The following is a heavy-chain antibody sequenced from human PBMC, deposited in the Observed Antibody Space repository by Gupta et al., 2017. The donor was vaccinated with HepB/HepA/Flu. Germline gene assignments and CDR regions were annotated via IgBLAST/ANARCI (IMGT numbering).Heavy chain of an antibody. CDR2: INQSGST. V-gene: IGHV4-34*01. CDR3: AVGYCSSTSCSPKDGAFDI. Sequence: QVQLQQCCAGLLKPSETLSLTCAVYGWSFSGYYWSWIRQPPGKGLEWIGEINQSGSTNYNPSIKSRVTISVDTSKNKFSLKLSSVTAAETAVYYCAVGYCSSTSCSPKDGAFDIWGQGTMVTVSS. CDR1: GWSFSGYY. D-gene: IGHD2-2*01. J-gene: IGHJ3*02.